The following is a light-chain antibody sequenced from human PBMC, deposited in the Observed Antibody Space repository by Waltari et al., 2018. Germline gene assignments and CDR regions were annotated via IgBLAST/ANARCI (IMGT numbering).Light chain of an antibody. Sequence: TCRASQGISSYLAWYQQKPGKAPELLIYAASTLQSGVPSRFSGSGSGTDFTLTISSLQPDDFATYYCQQLNSYPLSFGPGTKGDVK. V-gene: IGKV1-9*01. J-gene: IGKJ3*01. CDR3: QQLNSYPLS. CDR2: AAS. CDR1: QGISSY.